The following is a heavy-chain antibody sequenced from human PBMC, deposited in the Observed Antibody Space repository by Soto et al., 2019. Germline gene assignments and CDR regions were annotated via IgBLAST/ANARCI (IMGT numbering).Heavy chain of an antibody. J-gene: IGHJ4*02. V-gene: IGHV3-23*01. Sequence: PGGSLRLSCGASGFTFSSCVMSWVRQASGKGLEWVSCITDSGTGTYYADSVKGRFTISRDNSKNTMYLQMNNLRAEDTGVYYCAKGLINGRWYAADWGQGTLVTVSS. CDR2: ITDSGTGT. D-gene: IGHD6-13*01. CDR1: GFTFSSCV. CDR3: AKGLINGRWYAAD.